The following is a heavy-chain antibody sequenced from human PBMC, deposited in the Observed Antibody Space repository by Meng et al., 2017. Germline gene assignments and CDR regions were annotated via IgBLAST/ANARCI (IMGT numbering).Heavy chain of an antibody. V-gene: IGHV4-34*01. CDR2: INHSGST. Sequence: SETLSLTCAVYGGSFSGYYWSWIRQPPGNGLEWIGEINHSGSTNYNPYLKRRVPITVDTAKNQFALKLSSVTAADTAVYYCAGGRVAVAGSGGIDYWGQGTLVTVSS. J-gene: IGHJ4*02. CDR1: GGSFSGYY. D-gene: IGHD6-19*01. CDR3: AGGRVAVAGSGGIDY.